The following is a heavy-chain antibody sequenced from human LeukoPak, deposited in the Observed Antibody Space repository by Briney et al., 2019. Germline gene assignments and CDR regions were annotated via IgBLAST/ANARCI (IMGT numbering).Heavy chain of an antibody. CDR2: INPNSGGT. CDR3: ARAEQQLVLAVDY. CDR1: GYTFTGYY. Sequence: ASVKVSCKASGYTFTGYYMYWVRQAPGQGLEEMGWINPNSGGTTYAQKFQGRVTMTRDTSISTAYMELSRLRSDDTAVYYCARAEQQLVLAVDYWGQGTLVTVSS. J-gene: IGHJ4*02. D-gene: IGHD6-13*01. V-gene: IGHV1-2*02.